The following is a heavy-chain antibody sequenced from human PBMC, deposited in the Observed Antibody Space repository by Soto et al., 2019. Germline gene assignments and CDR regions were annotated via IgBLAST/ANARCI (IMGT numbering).Heavy chain of an antibody. J-gene: IGHJ4*02. V-gene: IGHV3-23*01. D-gene: IGHD6-19*01. CDR3: AKDLQFSGWFDLYYFDY. CDR2: IVGSGAST. Sequence: EVQLLESGGGLVQPGGSLRLSCAASGFTFSSYAMSWVRQAPGKGLEWVSGIVGSGASTYYADSVKGRFTISRDNFKNTLFLQMNSLRAEDTAVYYCAKDLQFSGWFDLYYFDYWGQGTLLTVSS. CDR1: GFTFSSYA.